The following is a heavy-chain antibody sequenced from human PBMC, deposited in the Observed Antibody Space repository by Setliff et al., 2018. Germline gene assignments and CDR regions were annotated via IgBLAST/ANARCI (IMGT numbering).Heavy chain of an antibody. CDR1: GGSISSSSYY. CDR3: ARLGGSSSGFYYYYYYMDV. D-gene: IGHD6-6*01. J-gene: IGHJ6*03. V-gene: IGHV4-39*01. Sequence: PSETLSLTCAVSGGSISSSSYYWGWIRQPPGKGLEWIGSIYYSGTTYYSPSLKSRVTISVDTSKNQFSLKLSSVTAADTAVYYCARLGGSSSGFYYYYYYMDVWGKGTTVTVSS. CDR2: IYYSGTT.